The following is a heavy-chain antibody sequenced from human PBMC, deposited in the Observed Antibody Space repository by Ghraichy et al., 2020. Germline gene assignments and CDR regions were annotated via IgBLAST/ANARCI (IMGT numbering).Heavy chain of an antibody. Sequence: QTLSLTCTFSGFSLSTSGVDVGWIRQPPGKALEWLALIYWDDDKRYSPSLKSRLTITKDTSKNQVVLTMTNMDPVDTATYYCAHSRDGYPYTGWFDPWGQGTLVTVSS. CDR3: AHSRDGYPYTGWFDP. V-gene: IGHV2-5*02. CDR2: IYWDDDK. CDR1: GFSLSTSGVD. D-gene: IGHD5-24*01. J-gene: IGHJ5*02.